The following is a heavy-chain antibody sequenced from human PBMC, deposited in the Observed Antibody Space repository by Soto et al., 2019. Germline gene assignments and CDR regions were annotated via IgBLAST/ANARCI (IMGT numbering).Heavy chain of an antibody. CDR1: GGSFSDYH. D-gene: IGHD3-10*01. CDR3: VTFVGATAVIRGSARES. CDR2: INHSGSI. V-gene: IGHV4-34*01. Sequence: QVQLQQWGAGLLKPSETLSLTCAVYGGSFSDYHWSWIRQPPGKGLEWIGEINHSGSINYNPSLKSRVTISGDTSTNQFSLNLISVTAAATAVYYFVTFVGATAVIRGSARESWGQGTLVTVSS. J-gene: IGHJ5*02.